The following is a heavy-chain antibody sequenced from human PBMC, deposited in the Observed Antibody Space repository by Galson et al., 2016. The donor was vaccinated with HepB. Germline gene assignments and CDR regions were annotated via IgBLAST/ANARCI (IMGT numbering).Heavy chain of an antibody. CDR1: GFTFSSYG. V-gene: IGHV3-30*18. CDR2: ISYDENHN. CDR3: AKGRERYYYDSTAFDY. D-gene: IGHD3-22*01. Sequence: SLRLSCAASGFTFSSYGMHWVRQAPGKGLEWVAGISYDENHNVQADPVKGRFTISRDNATNTLFLQMNSLRPQDTAVYFCAKGRERYYYDSTAFDYWGQGTLVTVSS. J-gene: IGHJ4*02.